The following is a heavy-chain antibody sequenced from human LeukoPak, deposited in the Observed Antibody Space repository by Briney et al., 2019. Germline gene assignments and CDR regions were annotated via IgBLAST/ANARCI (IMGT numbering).Heavy chain of an antibody. V-gene: IGHV1-46*01. CDR1: GYTFTSYY. J-gene: IGHJ4*02. D-gene: IGHD1-26*01. CDR2: INPSGGST. CDR3: ARVPEVGAFDY. Sequence: ASVKVSCKASGYTFTSYYMHWVRQAPGQGLEWMGIINPSGGSTSYAQKFQGGVTMTRDTPTSTVYMELSSLRSEDTAVYYCARVPEVGAFDYWGQGTLVTVSS.